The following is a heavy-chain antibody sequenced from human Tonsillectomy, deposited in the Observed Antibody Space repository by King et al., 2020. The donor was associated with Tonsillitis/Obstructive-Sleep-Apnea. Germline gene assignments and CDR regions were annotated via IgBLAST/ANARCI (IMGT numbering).Heavy chain of an antibody. D-gene: IGHD4-17*01. J-gene: IGHJ5*02. CDR2: IGTAGHT. CDR3: ARDAYGDFDL. CDR1: GFTFSSYD. V-gene: IGHV3-13*01. Sequence: VQLVESGGGLVQPGGSLRLSCAASGFTFSSYDMHWVRQVTGNGLEWVSAIGTAGHTYYPGSVKGRFTISRENAKNSLYLQMNSLRAGDTAVYYCARDAYGDFDLWGQGTLVTVSS.